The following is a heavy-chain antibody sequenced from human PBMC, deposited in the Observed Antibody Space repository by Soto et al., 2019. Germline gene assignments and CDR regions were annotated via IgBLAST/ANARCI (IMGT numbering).Heavy chain of an antibody. CDR3: ALAAAGVIVVVPTAIRGAFDY. V-gene: IGHV3-23*01. D-gene: IGHD2-2*02. J-gene: IGHJ4*02. CDR1: GFTFSSYA. Sequence: LRLSCAASGFTFSSYAMSWVRQAPGKGLEWVSAISGSGGSTYYADSVKGRFTISRDDSKNTLYLQMNSLRAEDTAVYYCALAAAGVIVVVPTAIRGAFDYWGQGTLVTVSS. CDR2: ISGSGGST.